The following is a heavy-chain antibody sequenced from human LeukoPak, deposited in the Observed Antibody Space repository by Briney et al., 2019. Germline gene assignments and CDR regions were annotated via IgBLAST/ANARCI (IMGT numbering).Heavy chain of an antibody. J-gene: IGHJ4*02. D-gene: IGHD2-2*01. V-gene: IGHV3-30*04. CDR3: ARGDCSSTSCYLFDY. CDR2: ISYDGSNR. Sequence: PGGSLRLSCAASGFSFSSYAMHWVRQAPGTGLEWVAVISYDGSNRYYADSVKGRFTISRDNSKNTLYLQMNSLRVEDTAVYYCARGDCSSTSCYLFDYWGQGTLVTVSS. CDR1: GFSFSSYA.